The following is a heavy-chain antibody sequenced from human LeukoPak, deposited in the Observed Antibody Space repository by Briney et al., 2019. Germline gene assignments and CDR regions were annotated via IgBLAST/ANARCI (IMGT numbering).Heavy chain of an antibody. Sequence: QSGGSLRLSCAASGFTFSSYAMHWVRQAPGKGLEWVANIKEDGSEKYYVDSVKGRFTISRDNAKNSLYLHMNSLTAEDTAMYYCARDWVAGVPFDAFDIWGQGTMVSVS. J-gene: IGHJ3*02. CDR3: ARDWVAGVPFDAFDI. CDR2: IKEDGSEK. V-gene: IGHV3-7*03. CDR1: GFTFSSYA. D-gene: IGHD3-10*01.